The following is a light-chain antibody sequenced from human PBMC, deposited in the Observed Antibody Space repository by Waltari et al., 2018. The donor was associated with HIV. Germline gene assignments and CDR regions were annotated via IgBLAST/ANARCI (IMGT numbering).Light chain of an antibody. CDR1: SSAVGSYNL. Sequence: SALTQPASVSGSPGQEITVPCTGSSSAVGSYNLVSWYQQHPGKAPKLMIYEDDKRPSGVSNRFSGSKSGNTASLTISGLQAEDEADYYCCSYAGSTTWLFGGGTKLTVL. CDR2: EDD. J-gene: IGLJ3*02. CDR3: CSYAGSTTWL. V-gene: IGLV2-23*01.